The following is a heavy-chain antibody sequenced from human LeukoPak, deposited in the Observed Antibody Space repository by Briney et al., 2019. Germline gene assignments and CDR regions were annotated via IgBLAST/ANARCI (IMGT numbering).Heavy chain of an antibody. D-gene: IGHD3-10*01. V-gene: IGHV4-39*01. Sequence: SGGSLRLSCAASGFTFSSCGMSWIRQPPGKGLEWIGSIYYSGSTYYNPSLESRVTISVDTSKNQFSLKLNSVTAADMAVFYCAANSADYNTLGSSYKVWGQGTLVTVSS. CDR3: AANSADYNTLGSSYKV. J-gene: IGHJ4*02. CDR2: IYYSGST. CDR1: GFTFSSCG.